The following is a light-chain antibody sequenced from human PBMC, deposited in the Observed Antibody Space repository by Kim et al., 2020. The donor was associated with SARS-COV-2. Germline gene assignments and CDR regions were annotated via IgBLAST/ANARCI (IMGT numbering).Light chain of an antibody. Sequence: QRVTISCSGSSSNIGSNYVSWYQQLPGTAPKLLIYSNNQRPSGVPDRFSGSKSGTSASLAISGLRSEDEADYYCAAWDDSLSGNWVFGGGTQLTVL. CDR2: SNN. CDR3: AAWDDSLSGNWV. CDR1: SSNIGSNY. J-gene: IGLJ3*02. V-gene: IGLV1-47*02.